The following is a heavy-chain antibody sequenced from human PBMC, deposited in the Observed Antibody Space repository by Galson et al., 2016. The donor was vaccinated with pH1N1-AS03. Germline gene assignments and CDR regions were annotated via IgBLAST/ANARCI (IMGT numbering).Heavy chain of an antibody. J-gene: IGHJ4*02. CDR2: IDPSDSYV. CDR3: ARPGPGTSPSRSGFAV. D-gene: IGHD1-1*01. Sequence: QSGAEVKKPGESLRISCKGFGYSFPNYWISWVRQMPGKGLEWIGRIDPSDSYVNYSPSFRGHVTISADMSITTAYLQCSSLKASDTAIYYCARPGPGTSPSRSGFAVWGQGTLVSVSS. V-gene: IGHV5-10-1*01. CDR1: GYSFPNYW.